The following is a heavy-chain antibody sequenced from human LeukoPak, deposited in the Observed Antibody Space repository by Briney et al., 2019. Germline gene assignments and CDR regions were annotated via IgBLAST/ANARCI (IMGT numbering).Heavy chain of an antibody. CDR1: GGSIYNNY. Sequence: SETLSLTCTVSGGSIYNNYWTWIRQPPGKGLEWIGYVFSNGNTNYSPSLKSRVTTSIETSRSQFSLTVTSVTAADTAVYYCASGTFDGPLYGTYWYFHFWGRGTLVTVSS. CDR2: VFSNGNT. D-gene: IGHD1-14*01. J-gene: IGHJ2*01. CDR3: ASGTFDGPLYGTYWYFHF. V-gene: IGHV4-59*01.